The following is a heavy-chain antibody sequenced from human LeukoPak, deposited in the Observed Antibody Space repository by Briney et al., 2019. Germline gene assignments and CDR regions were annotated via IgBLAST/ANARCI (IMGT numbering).Heavy chain of an antibody. Sequence: GGSLRLSCAASGFTFSDYYMSWVRQAPGKGLEWVSVIYSGGYTSYADSVKGRFTISRDNSKNTLYLQMNSLRAEDTAVYYCARDEGIRGAFDIWGQGTMVTVSS. V-gene: IGHV3-66*01. D-gene: IGHD3-10*01. CDR1: GFTFSDYY. J-gene: IGHJ3*02. CDR2: IYSGGYT. CDR3: ARDEGIRGAFDI.